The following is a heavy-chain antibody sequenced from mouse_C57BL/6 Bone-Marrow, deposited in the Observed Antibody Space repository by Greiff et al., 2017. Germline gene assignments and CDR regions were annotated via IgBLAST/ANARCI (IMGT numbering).Heavy chain of an antibody. CDR1: GYTFTSYW. J-gene: IGHJ3*01. Sequence: VQLQQPGAELVKPGASVKMSCKASGYTFTSYWITWVKQRPGQGLEWIGDIYPGSGSTNYNEKFKSKATLTVDTSSSTAYMQLSSLTSEDSAVYYCARKEAYYGSSEGAYWGQGTLVTVSA. V-gene: IGHV1-55*01. CDR3: ARKEAYYGSSEGAY. D-gene: IGHD1-1*01. CDR2: IYPGSGST.